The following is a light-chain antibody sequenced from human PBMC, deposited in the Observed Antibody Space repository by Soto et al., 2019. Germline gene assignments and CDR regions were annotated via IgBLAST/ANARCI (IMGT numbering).Light chain of an antibody. CDR1: QSVSSSY. CDR2: ATS. J-gene: IGKJ1*01. CDR3: HQFGYSPRT. V-gene: IGKV3-20*01. Sequence: EIVLTQSPGTLSLSPGERATLSCRASQSVSSSYLAWYQQKPGQAPRLLIFATSRRATDIPDRFSWSGSGTDFTLAIRRLEPEDFAVYYCHQFGYSPRTFGQGTKVDIK.